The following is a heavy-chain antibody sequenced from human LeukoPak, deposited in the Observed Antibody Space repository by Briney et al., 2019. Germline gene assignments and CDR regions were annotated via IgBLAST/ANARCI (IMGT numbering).Heavy chain of an antibody. V-gene: IGHV3-15*01. Sequence: GGSLRPSCAASGFTFSNAWMSWVRQAPGKGLEWVGHIKSKSDGGTTDYAAPVKGRFTISRDDSKNTLYLQMNSLKTEDTGVYYCTTHPGDYWGQGTLVTVSS. D-gene: IGHD3-10*01. CDR2: IKSKSDGGTT. CDR3: TTHPGDY. CDR1: GFTFSNAW. J-gene: IGHJ4*02.